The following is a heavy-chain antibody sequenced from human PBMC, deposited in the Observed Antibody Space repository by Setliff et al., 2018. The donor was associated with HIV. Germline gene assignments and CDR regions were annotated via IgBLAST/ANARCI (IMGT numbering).Heavy chain of an antibody. CDR1: GYTFTSYG. Sequence: GASVKVSCKASGYTFTSYGITRVRQAPGQGLEWMGWINTNSGHTDYAQKLQDRVTITADTSSTTAYMELSSLRSDDTAVYYCARDWNYVVDVWGKGTTVTVSS. J-gene: IGHJ6*04. CDR2: INTNSGHT. V-gene: IGHV1-18*01. D-gene: IGHD3-16*01. CDR3: ARDWNYVVDV.